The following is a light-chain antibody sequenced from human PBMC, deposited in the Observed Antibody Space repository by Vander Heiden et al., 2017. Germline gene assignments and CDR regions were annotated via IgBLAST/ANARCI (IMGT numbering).Light chain of an antibody. CDR1: QYIYKS. J-gene: IGKJ2*01. V-gene: IGKV1-33*01. Sequence: DIQMTQSPASLSASVGDRVTITCQVSQYIYKSLSWYQHKPGKAPYLLISDASNLETGVPSRFSGSGSGTYFTLTINSLQPEDFATYYCQQYDRLPTFGQGTKLDIK. CDR2: DAS. CDR3: QQYDRLPT.